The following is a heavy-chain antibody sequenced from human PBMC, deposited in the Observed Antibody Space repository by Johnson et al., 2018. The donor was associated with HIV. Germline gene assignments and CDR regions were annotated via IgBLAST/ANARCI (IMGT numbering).Heavy chain of an antibody. CDR1: GFTVSSNE. Sequence: VQLVESRGVLVQPGGSLRLSCAASGFTVSSNEMSWVRQAPGKGLEWVSSISCGSTYYADPRKGRFTIPRVKSKTTLHLQMNSLRAEDTAVYSCAREDQNLNYGHACGIWCQGTMVTVSS. J-gene: IGHJ3*02. V-gene: IGHV3-38-3*01. D-gene: IGHD1-7*01. CDR3: AREDQNLNYGHACGI. CDR2: ISCGST.